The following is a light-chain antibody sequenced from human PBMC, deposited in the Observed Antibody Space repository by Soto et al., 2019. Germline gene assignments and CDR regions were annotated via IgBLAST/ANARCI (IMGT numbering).Light chain of an antibody. CDR3: QQNGSSPWT. Sequence: EIVMTQSPATLSVSPVERATLSCRASQSVSSNLALYQQKPGQAPRLLIYGASARATGIPARFSGSGSGTDFALAISRLEPKDFAVYSCQQNGSSPWTFGQGTKVDIK. CDR1: QSVSSN. J-gene: IGKJ1*01. V-gene: IGKV3-15*01. CDR2: GAS.